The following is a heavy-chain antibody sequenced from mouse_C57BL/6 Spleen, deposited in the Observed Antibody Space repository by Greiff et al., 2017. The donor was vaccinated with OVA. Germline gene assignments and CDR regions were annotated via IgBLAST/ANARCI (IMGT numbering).Heavy chain of an antibody. V-gene: IGHV10-1*01. CDR2: IRSKSNNYAT. J-gene: IGHJ4*01. CDR3: VNGNYDYYAMDY. D-gene: IGHD2-1*01. Sequence: EVQLQQSGGGLVQPKGSLKLSCAASGFSFNTYAMNWVRQAPGKGLEWVARIRSKSNNYATYYADSVKDRFTISRDDSESMLYLQMNNLKTEDTAMYYCVNGNYDYYAMDYWGQGTSVTVSS. CDR1: GFSFNTYA.